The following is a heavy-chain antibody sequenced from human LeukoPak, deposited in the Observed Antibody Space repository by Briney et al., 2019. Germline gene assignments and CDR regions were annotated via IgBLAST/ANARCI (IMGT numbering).Heavy chain of an antibody. CDR2: INPNSGNR. D-gene: IGHD2-15*01. Sequence: ASVKVSCKASGYTFTGYYMHWVRQATGQGLEWMGWINPNSGNRGYAQKFQGRVTITRDTSISTAYMKLSSLRSEDTAVYYCARVDGSPDYWGQGTLVTVSS. J-gene: IGHJ4*02. CDR1: GYTFTGYY. V-gene: IGHV1-8*03. CDR3: ARVDGSPDY.